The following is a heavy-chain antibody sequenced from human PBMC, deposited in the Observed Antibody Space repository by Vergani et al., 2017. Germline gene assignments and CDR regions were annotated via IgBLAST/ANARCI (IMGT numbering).Heavy chain of an antibody. J-gene: IGHJ4*02. CDR2: INNDGHT. Sequence: QVQLQQWGAGVVKPSGTLSLTCAVFGESFSSFYWSWIRQPPGKGLEWIGEINNDGHTNYNPSLESRVTVSRDTAKNQFSLMMTSVTAADTAVYYCARSVGQINCHGDCSPPGDHWGQGILVTVSS. D-gene: IGHD2-21*02. V-gene: IGHV4-34*02. CDR1: GESFSSFY. CDR3: ARSVGQINCHGDCSPPGDH.